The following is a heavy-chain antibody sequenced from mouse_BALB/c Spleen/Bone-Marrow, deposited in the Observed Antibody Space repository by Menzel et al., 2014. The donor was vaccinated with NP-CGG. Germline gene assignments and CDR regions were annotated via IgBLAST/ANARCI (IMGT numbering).Heavy chain of an antibody. Sequence: VQLQQSGAELVRPGVSVKISCKGSGYTFTDYAMHWVKQSHAKSLEWIGVISTYYGDATYNQKFEGKAAMTVDKSSSTAYMELARLTSEDSAIYYCARDLDYWGQGTTLTVSS. V-gene: IGHV1S137*01. J-gene: IGHJ2*01. CDR3: ARDLDY. CDR2: ISTYYGDA. CDR1: GYTFTDYA.